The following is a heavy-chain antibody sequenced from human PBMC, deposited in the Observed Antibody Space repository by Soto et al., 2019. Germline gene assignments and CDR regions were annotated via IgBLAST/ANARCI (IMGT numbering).Heavy chain of an antibody. CDR1: GYTFTGYY. D-gene: IGHD3-16*01. V-gene: IGHV1-2*04. J-gene: IGHJ6*03. CDR3: ARGGGENPYCSMDA. Sequence: GASVKVSCKASGYTFTGYYMHWMRQAPGQGLEWMGWINPNSGETDYAQNFQGWVTMTRDMSISTAYMELSRLKSNDTAVYYCARGGGENPYCSMDAWGKGPTVPVSS. CDR2: INPNSGET.